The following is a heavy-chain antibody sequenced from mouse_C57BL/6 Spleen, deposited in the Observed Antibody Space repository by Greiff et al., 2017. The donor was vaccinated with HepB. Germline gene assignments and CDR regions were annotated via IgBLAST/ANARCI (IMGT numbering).Heavy chain of an antibody. CDR3: TGMAWGDY. CDR1: GFTFSNYW. CDR2: IRLKSDNYAT. Sequence: EVKVEESGGGLVQPGGSMKLSCVASGFTFSNYWMNWVRQSPEKGLEWVAQIRLKSDNYATHYAESVKGRFTISRDDSKSSVYLQMNNLRAEDTGIYYCTGMAWGDYWGQGTTLTVSS. D-gene: IGHD4-1*01. V-gene: IGHV6-3*01. J-gene: IGHJ2*01.